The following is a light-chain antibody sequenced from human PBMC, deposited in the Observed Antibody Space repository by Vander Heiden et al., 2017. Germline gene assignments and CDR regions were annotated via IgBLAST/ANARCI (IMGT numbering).Light chain of an antibody. CDR3: CSTDSSGNQ. Sequence: SFTLTQPPSVSVSPGQTARITCSGDALQKKYAYWYQQKSGQAPVLVIYEDSKRPSGIPERFPGSSSGTMATLTIGGAQVEDEADYYCCSTDSSGNQFGGGTKLTVL. V-gene: IGLV3-10*01. CDR1: ALQKKY. J-gene: IGLJ3*02. CDR2: EDS.